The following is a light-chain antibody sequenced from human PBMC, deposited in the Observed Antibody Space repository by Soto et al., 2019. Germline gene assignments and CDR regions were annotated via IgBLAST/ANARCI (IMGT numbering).Light chain of an antibody. CDR3: QQYGSSGT. J-gene: IGKJ1*01. CDR2: DAS. Sequence: EIVLTQSPGTLSLSPVERATLSCRASQSVSSSYLAWYQQKPGQAPRLLIYDASNRATGIPARFSGSGSGTDFTLTISRLEPEEFAVYDCQQYGSSGTFGQGTKVDIK. CDR1: QSVSSSY. V-gene: IGKV3-20*01.